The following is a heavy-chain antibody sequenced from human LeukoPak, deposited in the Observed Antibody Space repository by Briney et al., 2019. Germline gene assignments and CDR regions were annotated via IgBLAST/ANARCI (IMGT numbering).Heavy chain of an antibody. CDR2: IIPIFGTA. Sequence: GSSVKVSCKASGGTFSSYAISWVRQAPGQGLEWMGGIIPIFGTANYAQKFQGRVTITADEPPSTAYMELSSLRSEDTAVYYCATLPLAVAGILFDYWGQGTLVTVSS. V-gene: IGHV1-69*01. D-gene: IGHD6-19*01. CDR3: ATLPLAVAGILFDY. J-gene: IGHJ4*02. CDR1: GGTFSSYA.